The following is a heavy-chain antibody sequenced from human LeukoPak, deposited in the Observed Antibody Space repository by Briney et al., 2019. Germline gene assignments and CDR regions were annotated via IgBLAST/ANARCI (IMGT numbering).Heavy chain of an antibody. V-gene: IGHV4-30-4*01. D-gene: IGHD6-13*01. CDR1: VGSISSGDYY. J-gene: IGHJ4*02. CDR3: ARGLGSSWYGD. CDR2: IYYSGST. Sequence: PSETLSHTCTVTVGSISSGDYYGSWIRQPPGKCLEWMGYIYYSGSTYYNPSLKSRVTISVDTSKNQFSLKLRSVTAADTAVYFCARGLGSSWYGDWGQGTLVTVSS.